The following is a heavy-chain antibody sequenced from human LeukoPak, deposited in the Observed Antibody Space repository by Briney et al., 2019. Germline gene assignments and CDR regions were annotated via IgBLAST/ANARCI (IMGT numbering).Heavy chain of an antibody. J-gene: IGHJ4*02. Sequence: PGGSLRLSCAASGFTFDDYAMSWVRQAPGKGLEWVSAISGSGGSTYYADSVKGRFTISRDNSKNTLYLQMNSLRAEDTAVYYCANIQLEHGNWGQGTLVTVSS. CDR1: GFTFDDYA. CDR3: ANIQLEHGN. CDR2: ISGSGGST. V-gene: IGHV3-23*01. D-gene: IGHD1-1*01.